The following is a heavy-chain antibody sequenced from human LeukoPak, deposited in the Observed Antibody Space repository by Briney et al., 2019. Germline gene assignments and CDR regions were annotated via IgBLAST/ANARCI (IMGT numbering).Heavy chain of an antibody. V-gene: IGHV1-18*01. CDR2: ISAYNGNT. CDR1: GYTFTNYA. Sequence: GASVKVSCKASGYTFTNYAFTWVRQAPGQGLEWMGWISAYNGNTNYAQKLQGRVTMTTDTSTSTAYMELRSLRSDDTAVYCCARGLEWLTRRHTWFDPWGQGTLVTVSS. D-gene: IGHD3-3*01. CDR3: ARGLEWLTRRHTWFDP. J-gene: IGHJ5*02.